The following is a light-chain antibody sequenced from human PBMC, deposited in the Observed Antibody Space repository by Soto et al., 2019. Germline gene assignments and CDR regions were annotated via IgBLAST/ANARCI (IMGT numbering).Light chain of an antibody. CDR3: QQSYSSPLT. J-gene: IGKJ4*01. V-gene: IGKV1-39*01. Sequence: DIQMTQSPSSVSASVGDRVTITCRASQTFGSYLNWYQQKPGKAPKLLIYAASTLQSGVPSRFSGSGSGTDFTLTISSLQPEDFATYYCQQSYSSPLTFGGGTKVEIK. CDR1: QTFGSY. CDR2: AAS.